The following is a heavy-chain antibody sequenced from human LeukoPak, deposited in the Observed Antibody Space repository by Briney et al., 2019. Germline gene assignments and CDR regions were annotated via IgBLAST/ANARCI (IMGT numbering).Heavy chain of an antibody. Sequence: GASLQISCKGAGSICTSYWIGWGRQLRGKGVEGMGISYPGDSDTRDSPSFQGQVTISADKSISTAYLQWSSLKASDPAMYYYARRYDSSGYYPNWFDPWGQGTLVTVSS. D-gene: IGHD3-22*01. CDR1: GSICTSYW. V-gene: IGHV5-51*01. CDR3: ARRYDSSGYYPNWFDP. J-gene: IGHJ5*02. CDR2: SYPGDSDT.